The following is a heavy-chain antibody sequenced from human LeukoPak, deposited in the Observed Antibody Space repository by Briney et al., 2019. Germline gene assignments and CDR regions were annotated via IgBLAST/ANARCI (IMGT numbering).Heavy chain of an antibody. D-gene: IGHD2-2*01. Sequence: SETLSLTCAVYGGSFSGYYWSWIRQPPGKGLEWIGEINHSGSTNYNPSLRSRVTISVDTSKNQFSLKLRYVTAADTAVYYCARVPGAMGYYYTDVWGKGTTVTVSS. J-gene: IGHJ6*03. CDR2: INHSGST. V-gene: IGHV4-34*01. CDR3: ARVPGAMGYYYTDV. CDR1: GGSFSGYY.